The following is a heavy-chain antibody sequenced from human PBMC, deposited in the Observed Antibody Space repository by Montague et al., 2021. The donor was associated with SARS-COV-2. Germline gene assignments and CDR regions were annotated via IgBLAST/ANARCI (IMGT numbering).Heavy chain of an antibody. CDR2: ISSSSSYI. V-gene: IGHV3-21*01. CDR3: ARDRGESYPLDY. D-gene: IGHD1-26*01. CDR1: GFTFSSYS. Sequence: SLRLSCAASGFTFSSYSMNWVRQAPGKGLEWVSSISSSSSYIYYADSVKGRFTISRDNAKNSLYLQMNSLRAEDTAVYYCARDRGESYPLDYWGQGTLVTVSS. J-gene: IGHJ4*02.